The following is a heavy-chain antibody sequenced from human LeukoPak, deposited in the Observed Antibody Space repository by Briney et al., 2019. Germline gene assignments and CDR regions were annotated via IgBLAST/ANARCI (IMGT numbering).Heavy chain of an antibody. Sequence: SETLSLTCTVSGGSISSGDYYWSWIRQPPGKGLEWIGYIYYSGSTYYNPSLKSRVTISVDTSKNQFSLKLSSVTAADTAVYYCARFDITGTTNAFDIWGQGTMVTVSS. CDR1: GGSISSGDYY. CDR3: ARFDITGTTNAFDI. J-gene: IGHJ3*02. V-gene: IGHV4-30-4*02. CDR2: IYYSGST. D-gene: IGHD1-20*01.